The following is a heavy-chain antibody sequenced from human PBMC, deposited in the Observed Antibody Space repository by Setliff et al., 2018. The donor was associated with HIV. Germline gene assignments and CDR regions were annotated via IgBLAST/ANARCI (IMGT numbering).Heavy chain of an antibody. V-gene: IGHV1-69*13. CDR2: IIPIFRTP. Sequence: GASVKVSCKASGYTFIDYFIHWVRQAPGQGLEWMGGIIPIFRTPNYAQKFQGRVTITADESTATFYMEMSTLRSEDTAVYYCVNLPFFYYYYMDVWGEGTPVTVSS. CDR1: GYTFIDYF. CDR3: VNLPFFYYYYMDV. J-gene: IGHJ6*03.